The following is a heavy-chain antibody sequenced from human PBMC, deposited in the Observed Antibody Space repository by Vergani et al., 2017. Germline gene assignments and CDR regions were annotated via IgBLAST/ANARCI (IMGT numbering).Heavy chain of an antibody. D-gene: IGHD2-21*01. J-gene: IGHJ4*02. CDR3: ARHISVVRPSSMTAFDY. Sequence: QMQLPESGPGLVKPSETLSLSCTVSGDSISTSSYAWGWIRQPPGKTLEWIGTVFYGGRTSYNPSLKSRVTLSLDTSKKQISLHLTSVTAADTAVYYCARHISVVRPSSMTAFDYWGQGTLVTVSP. V-gene: IGHV4-39*01. CDR2: VFYGGRT. CDR1: GDSISTSSYA.